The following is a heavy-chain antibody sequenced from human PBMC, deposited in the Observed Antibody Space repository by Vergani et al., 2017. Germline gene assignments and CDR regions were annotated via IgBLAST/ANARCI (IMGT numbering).Heavy chain of an antibody. V-gene: IGHV3-30-3*01. J-gene: IGHJ6*02. D-gene: IGHD2-2*01. CDR3: ARDPDIVVVPAAPYYYYYYGMDV. CDR2: ISYDGSNK. Sequence: QVQLVESGGGVVQPGRSLRLSCAASGFTFSSYAMHWVRQAPGKGLEWVAVISYDGSNKYYADSVKGRFTISRDNSKNTLYLQMNSLRSDDTAVYYCARDPDIVVVPAAPYYYYYYGMDVWGQGTTVTVSS. CDR1: GFTFSSYA.